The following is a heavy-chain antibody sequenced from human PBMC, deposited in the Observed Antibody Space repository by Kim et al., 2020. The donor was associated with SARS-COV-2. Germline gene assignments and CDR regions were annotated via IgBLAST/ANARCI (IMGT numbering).Heavy chain of an antibody. CDR3: ARDLEPYDSSGYHYYYYGMDV. CDR2: IWYDGSNK. D-gene: IGHD3-22*01. J-gene: IGHJ6*02. CDR1: GFTFSSYG. V-gene: IGHV3-33*01. Sequence: GGSLRLSCAASGFTFSSYGMHWVRQAPGKGLEWVAVIWYDGSNKYYADSVKGRFTISRDNSKNTLYLQMNSLRAEDTAVYYCARDLEPYDSSGYHYYYYGMDVWGQGTTVTVSS.